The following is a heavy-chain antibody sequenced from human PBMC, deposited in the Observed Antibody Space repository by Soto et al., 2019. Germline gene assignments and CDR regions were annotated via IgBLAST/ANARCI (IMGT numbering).Heavy chain of an antibody. CDR2: INSDGSST. CDR3: ARVMSDYDAFDI. D-gene: IGHD2-8*01. V-gene: IGHV3-74*01. J-gene: IGHJ3*02. CDR1: GLTCSSYW. Sequence: GGSLRLSCAASGLTCSSYWMHWVRQATGKGLVWVSRINSDGSSTSYADSVKGRFTISRDNAKNTLYLQMNSLRAEDTAVYYCARVMSDYDAFDIWGQGTMVTVSS.